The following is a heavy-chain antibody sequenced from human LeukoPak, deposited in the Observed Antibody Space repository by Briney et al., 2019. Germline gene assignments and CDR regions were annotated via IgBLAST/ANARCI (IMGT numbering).Heavy chain of an antibody. D-gene: IGHD1-26*01. V-gene: IGHV4-59*01. CDR1: GGSISSYY. CDR3: ARDRGGSYDY. CDR2: IYYSGST. J-gene: IGHJ4*02. Sequence: SETLSLTCTVSGGSISSYYWSWIRQPPGKGLEWIGYIYYSGSTNYNPSLKSRVTILVDTSKNQFSLKLSSVTAADTAVYYCARDRGGSYDYWGQGTLVTVSS.